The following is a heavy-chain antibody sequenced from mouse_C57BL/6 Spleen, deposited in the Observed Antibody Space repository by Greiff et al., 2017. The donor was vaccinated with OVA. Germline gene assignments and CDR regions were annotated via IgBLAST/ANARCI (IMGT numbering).Heavy chain of an antibody. CDR2: IYPGSGNT. J-gene: IGHJ4*01. V-gene: IGHV1-76*01. Sequence: QVQLQQSGAELVRPGASVKLSCKASGYTFTDYYINWVKQRPGQGLEWIARIYPGSGNTYYNEKFKGKATLTAEKSSSTAYMQLSSLTSEDSAVYFCARSYGNYGEGAMDYWGQGTSVTVSS. CDR3: ARSYGNYGEGAMDY. CDR1: GYTFTDYY. D-gene: IGHD2-1*01.